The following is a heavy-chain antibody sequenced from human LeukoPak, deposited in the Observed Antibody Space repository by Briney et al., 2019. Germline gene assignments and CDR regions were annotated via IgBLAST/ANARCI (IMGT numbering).Heavy chain of an antibody. CDR2: ISYDGSNK. V-gene: IGHV3-30*18. CDR1: GFRFSSYG. Sequence: GGSLRLSCVVSGFRFSSYGMHWVRQAPGKGLEWVAVISYDGSNKDYADSVKGRFIISRDNSKNTLYLQMNSLRAEDTAVYYCAKDEVPGFAPWYFDYWGQGTLVTVSS. J-gene: IGHJ4*02. D-gene: IGHD3-10*01. CDR3: AKDEVPGFAPWYFDY.